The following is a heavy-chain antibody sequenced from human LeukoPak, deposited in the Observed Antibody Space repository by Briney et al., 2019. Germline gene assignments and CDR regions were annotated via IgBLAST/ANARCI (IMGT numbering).Heavy chain of an antibody. CDR2: ISSSGGST. Sequence: GGSLRLSCAASGFTFSSYAMSWVRQAPGKGLEWVSAISSSGGSTYYADSVKGRLTISRDNSKNTLYLQMNSLRAEDTAVYYCAREKQIYDSSGYFDYWGQGTLVTVSS. V-gene: IGHV3-23*01. D-gene: IGHD3-22*01. J-gene: IGHJ4*02. CDR1: GFTFSSYA. CDR3: AREKQIYDSSGYFDY.